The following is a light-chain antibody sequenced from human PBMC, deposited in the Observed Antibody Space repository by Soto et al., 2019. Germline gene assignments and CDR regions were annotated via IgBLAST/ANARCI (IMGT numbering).Light chain of an antibody. CDR3: QQYYTLPLT. Sequence: DIVMTQSPDSLAVSLGERATINCESSQSVLFTSNNKNYLAWYQQKPGQPPKLLLSWASARESGVPERFNGSGSGTLFTLSISSLQAEDVAVYYCQQYYTLPLTFGGGTKVEIK. CDR2: WAS. V-gene: IGKV4-1*01. J-gene: IGKJ4*01. CDR1: QSVLFTSNNKNY.